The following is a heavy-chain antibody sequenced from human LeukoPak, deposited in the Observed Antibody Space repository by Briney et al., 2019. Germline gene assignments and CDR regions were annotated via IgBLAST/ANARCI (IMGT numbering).Heavy chain of an antibody. D-gene: IGHD3-3*01. CDR3: ATDPFDTIFGVADSDY. Sequence: GASVKVSCKVSGYTLTELSMHWVRQAPGKGLEWMGGFDPEDGETIYAQKFQGRVTMTEDTSTDTAYMELSSLRSEDTAVYYCATDPFDTIFGVADSDYWGQGTLVTVSS. CDR1: GYTLTELS. V-gene: IGHV1-24*01. J-gene: IGHJ4*02. CDR2: FDPEDGET.